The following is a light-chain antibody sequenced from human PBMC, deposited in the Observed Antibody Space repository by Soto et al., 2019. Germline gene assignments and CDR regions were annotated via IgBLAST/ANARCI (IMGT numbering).Light chain of an antibody. CDR1: SSDVGGYKY. J-gene: IGLJ1*01. CDR2: EVS. CDR3: SSYTSSSTHV. V-gene: IGLV2-14*01. Sequence: QSALTQPASVSGSPGQSITISCTGTSSDVGGYKYVSWYQQQPGKAPKLIIYEVSNRPSGVSNRFSGSKSGNTASLTISGLQAEDEADYYCSSYTSSSTHVFGTGTKVTVL.